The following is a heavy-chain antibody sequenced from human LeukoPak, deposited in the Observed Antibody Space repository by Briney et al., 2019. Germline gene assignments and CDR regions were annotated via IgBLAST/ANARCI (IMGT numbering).Heavy chain of an antibody. D-gene: IGHD5-24*01. J-gene: IGHJ4*02. CDR3: GRITMRWGDY. V-gene: IGHV3-7*01. Sequence: GGSLGLSCAASGFTFSNYWMTWVRQAPGKGPEWVATIKQDGSDQYYVDSVKGRFTISRDNAKNSLYLQMNSLGAEDTAVYNCGRITMRWGDYWGQGTLVTVSS. CDR2: IKQDGSDQ. CDR1: GFTFSNYW.